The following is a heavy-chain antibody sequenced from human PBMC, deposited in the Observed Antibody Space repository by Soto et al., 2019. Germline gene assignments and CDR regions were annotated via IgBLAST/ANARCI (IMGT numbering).Heavy chain of an antibody. V-gene: IGHV3-15*07. CDR1: GFTFSNAW. CDR2: IKDKTEGDTT. J-gene: IGHJ4*02. D-gene: IGHD6-19*01. CDR3: TTWAGSMGWYPLDN. Sequence: EVQLVESGGGLVEPGGSLRLSCAASGFTFSNAWMNWVRQAPGKGLEWVGRIKDKTEGDTTDYGAPGKGRFTISRDDSKNTLYLQMNSLKTEDTAVYYCTTWAGSMGWYPLDNLGPGTLGTVSS.